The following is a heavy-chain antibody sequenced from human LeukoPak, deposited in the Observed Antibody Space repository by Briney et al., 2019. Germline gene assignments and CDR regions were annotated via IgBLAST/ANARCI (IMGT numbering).Heavy chain of an antibody. CDR1: GYTFTSYY. CDR3: ARDFKVGGWYGYHYYGMDV. D-gene: IGHD6-19*01. CDR2: INPSGGST. Sequence: ASVKVSCKASGYTFTSYYMHWVRQAPGQGLEWMGIINPSGGSTSYAQKFQGRVTMTRDTSTSTVYMELSSLRSEDTAVYYCARDFKVGGWYGYHYYGMDVWGQGTTVTVSS. J-gene: IGHJ6*02. V-gene: IGHV1-46*01.